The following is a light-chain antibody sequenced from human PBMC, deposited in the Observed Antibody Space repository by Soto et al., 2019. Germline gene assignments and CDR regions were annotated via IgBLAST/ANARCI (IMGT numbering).Light chain of an antibody. CDR2: GIF. V-gene: IGKV3-20*01. Sequence: ENVLTQSPGTLSLSPGERATISCRATQTISSDYLAWYQQKPGQAPRLLIYGIFHRATGIPDRFSASGSGTDFTLTISRLEPEDFAVCYCQQYGSSPRTFGQGTKV. CDR1: QTISSDY. CDR3: QQYGSSPRT. J-gene: IGKJ1*01.